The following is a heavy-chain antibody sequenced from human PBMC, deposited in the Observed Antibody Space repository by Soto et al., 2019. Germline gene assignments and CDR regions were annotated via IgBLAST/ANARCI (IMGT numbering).Heavy chain of an antibody. Sequence: PSATLSLTCTIYSYSIRSTNWWNWVRQSPGKGLEWIGEAHHSGRTNYNPSLKSRVTISVDKSKNHFSLKLSSVTAADTAVYYCARSEATGLDYWGQGTLVTVS. CDR3: ARSEATGLDY. V-gene: IGHV4-4*02. CDR2: AHHSGRT. CDR1: SYSIRSTNW. D-gene: IGHD1-26*01. J-gene: IGHJ4*02.